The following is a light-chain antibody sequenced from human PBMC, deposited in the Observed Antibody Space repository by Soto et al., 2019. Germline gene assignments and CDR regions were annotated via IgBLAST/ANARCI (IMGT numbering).Light chain of an antibody. CDR2: GAS. CDR3: QHYGNSPT. J-gene: IGKJ5*01. CDR1: QSVNSNY. Sequence: EIVLTQSPGTLSLSPGERATLSCRASQSVNSNYLAWYQHKPGQAPRLLIYGASNRATGIPDRFSGSGSGTDFTLSISRLEPEDFAVYWCQHYGNSPTFGQGTRLEIK. V-gene: IGKV3-20*01.